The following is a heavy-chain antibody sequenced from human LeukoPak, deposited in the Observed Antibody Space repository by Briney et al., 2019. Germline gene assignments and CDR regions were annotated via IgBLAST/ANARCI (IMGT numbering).Heavy chain of an antibody. V-gene: IGHV4-38-2*02. Sequence: KPSETLSLTCTVSGYSISGGYYWGWIRQPPGKGLEWIGSIYHSGSTYYNPSLKSRVTISVDTSKNQFSLKLSSVTAADTAVYYCARRREYCDSSGYYYVGEYAFDIWGQGTMVTVSS. CDR2: IYHSGST. CDR1: GYSISGGYY. J-gene: IGHJ3*02. CDR3: ARRREYCDSSGYYYVGEYAFDI. D-gene: IGHD3-22*01.